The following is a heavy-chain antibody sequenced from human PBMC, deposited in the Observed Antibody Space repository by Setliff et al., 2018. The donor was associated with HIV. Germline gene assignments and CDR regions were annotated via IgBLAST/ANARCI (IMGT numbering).Heavy chain of an antibody. CDR2: MNPNSGNT. V-gene: IGHV1-8*01. CDR3: ARRGTGDYYYYYYMDV. CDR1: GYTFAGYD. D-gene: IGHD7-27*01. J-gene: IGHJ6*03. Sequence: ASVKVSCKASGYTFAGYDINWVRQATGQGLEWMGWMNPNSGNTGYAQKFQGRVTMTRNTSISTAYMELSSLRSEDTAVYYCARRGTGDYYYYYYMDVWGKGITVTVSS.